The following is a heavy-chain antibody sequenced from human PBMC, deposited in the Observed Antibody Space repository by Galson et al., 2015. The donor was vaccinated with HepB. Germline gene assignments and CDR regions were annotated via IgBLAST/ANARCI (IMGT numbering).Heavy chain of an antibody. CDR1: GFTFSSYA. J-gene: IGHJ4*02. Sequence: SLRLSCAASGFTFSSYAMHWVRQAPGKGLEWVAVISYDGSNKYYADSVKGRFTISRDNSKNTLYLQMNSLRAEDTAVYYCARDRLASQLWSPTFDYWGQGTLVTVSS. V-gene: IGHV3-30-3*01. CDR2: ISYDGSNK. CDR3: ARDRLASQLWSPTFDY. D-gene: IGHD5-18*01.